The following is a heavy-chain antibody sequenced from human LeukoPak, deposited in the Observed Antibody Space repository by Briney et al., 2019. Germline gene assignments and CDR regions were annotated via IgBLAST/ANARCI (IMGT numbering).Heavy chain of an antibody. Sequence: GRSLRLSCAASGFTFSSYAMHWVRQAPVKGLEWVAFIRYDGSNKYYPDSVRGRFTVSRDNSKNTLYLQMNTLRAEDTAVYFCAKSPVSSCRGSFCYPFDYWGQGNLVTVSS. CDR3: AKSPVSSCRGSFCYPFDY. J-gene: IGHJ4*02. CDR2: IRYDGSNK. CDR1: GFTFSSYA. V-gene: IGHV3-30*02. D-gene: IGHD2-15*01.